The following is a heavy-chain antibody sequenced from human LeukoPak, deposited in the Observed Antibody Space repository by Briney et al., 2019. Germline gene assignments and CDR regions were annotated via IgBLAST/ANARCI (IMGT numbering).Heavy chain of an antibody. V-gene: IGHV3-33*01. J-gene: IGHJ6*02. CDR2: IWYDGSNK. CDR1: GFTFSSYG. Sequence: PGRSLRLSCAASGFTFSSYGMHWVRQAPGKGLEWVAVIWYDGSNKYYADSVKGRFTISRDNSKNTLYLQMNSLRAEDTAVYYCARDRGNFFKDLYGMDVWGQGTTVTVSS. CDR3: ARDRGNFFKDLYGMDV. D-gene: IGHD1-7*01.